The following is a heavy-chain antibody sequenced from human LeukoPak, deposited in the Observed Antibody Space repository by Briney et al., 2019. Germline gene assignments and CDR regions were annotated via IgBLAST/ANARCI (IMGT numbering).Heavy chain of an antibody. D-gene: IGHD3-16*01. Sequence: GGSLRLSCAASGLSFSSFAMSWVRQGPARGLEWVPSIGGNGETFYADSVKGRFTLSSDSSRNTVYFQLNNLRVEDTAIYYCAKASWVSSTDAVRWGQGTLVTVSS. CDR3: AKASWVSSTDAVR. CDR1: GLSFSSFA. J-gene: IGHJ4*02. CDR2: IGGNGET. V-gene: IGHV3-23*01.